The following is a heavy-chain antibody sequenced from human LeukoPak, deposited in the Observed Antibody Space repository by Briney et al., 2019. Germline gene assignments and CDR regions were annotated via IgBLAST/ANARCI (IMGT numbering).Heavy chain of an antibody. CDR3: ARAPEGCYSSSCLDY. V-gene: IGHV4-59*01. CDR2: IYCSGST. Sequence: PSETLSLTCTASGGSISSNYLSWVRQPPGKGLEWIGHIYCSGSTNYNPSLKSRVTISVDTSKNQFSLKLSSVTAADTAVYYCARAPEGCYSSSCLDYWGQGTLVTVSS. J-gene: IGHJ4*02. CDR1: GGSISSNY. D-gene: IGHD6-13*01.